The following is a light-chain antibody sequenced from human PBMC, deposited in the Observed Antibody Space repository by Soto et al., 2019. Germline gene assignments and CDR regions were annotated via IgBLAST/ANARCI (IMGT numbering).Light chain of an antibody. CDR1: QSVSSH. CDR2: ASY. J-gene: IGKJ2*01. Sequence: DIQITQSPSSLSASVGDRVTITCRASQSVSSHLYWCQHKTGRPARLLIFASYILEGGVPARFSGSGSDTYFTLTIDSLQPEDVAAYYCQHSYISPRYTFGQGTKVEIE. CDR3: QHSYISPRYT. V-gene: IGKV1-39*01.